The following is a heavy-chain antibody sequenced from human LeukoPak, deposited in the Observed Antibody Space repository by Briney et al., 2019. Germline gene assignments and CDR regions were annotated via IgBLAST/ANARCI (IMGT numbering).Heavy chain of an antibody. V-gene: IGHV1-69*05. CDR2: IIPIFGTA. J-gene: IGHJ4*02. D-gene: IGHD6-19*01. Sequence: SVKVSCKASGGTFSSYAISWLRQAPVQGLEWMGRIIPIFGTANYAQKFQGRVTITTDESTSTAYMELSSLRSEDTAVYYCARGSVAGTFYDYWGQGTLVTVSS. CDR3: ARGSVAGTFYDY. CDR1: GGTFSSYA.